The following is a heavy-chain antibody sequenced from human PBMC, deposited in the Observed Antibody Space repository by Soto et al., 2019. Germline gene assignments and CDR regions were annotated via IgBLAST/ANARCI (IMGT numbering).Heavy chain of an antibody. CDR1: GFTFTSSA. CDR2: IVVGSGNT. V-gene: IGHV1-58*02. Sequence: SVKVSCKASGFTFTSSAMQWVRQARGQRLEWIGWIVVGSGNTNYAQKFQERVTITRDMSTSTAYMELSSLRSEDTAVYYCAADSYGYDYYYGMDVWGQGTTVTVSS. J-gene: IGHJ6*02. CDR3: AADSYGYDYYYGMDV. D-gene: IGHD5-18*01.